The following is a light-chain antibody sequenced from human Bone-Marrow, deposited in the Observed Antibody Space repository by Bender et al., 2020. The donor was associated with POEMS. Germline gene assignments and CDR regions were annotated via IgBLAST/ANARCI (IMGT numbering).Light chain of an antibody. Sequence: QSVVTQPPSLSEAPRQRVTISCSGSSSNIGNHGVNWYQQLPGEAPKLLIHYDDLLTPGVSDRFSASKSGTSASIRISELQSGDEALYSCSAWDDGLSGWVCGGGTKLTVL. CDR2: YDD. V-gene: IGLV1-36*01. J-gene: IGLJ3*02. CDR1: SSNIGNHG. CDR3: SAWDDGLSGWV.